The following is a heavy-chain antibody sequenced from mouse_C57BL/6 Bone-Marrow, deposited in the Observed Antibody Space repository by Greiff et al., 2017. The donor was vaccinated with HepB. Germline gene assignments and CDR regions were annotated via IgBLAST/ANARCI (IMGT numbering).Heavy chain of an antibody. CDR3: ARRDYGSRRYFDV. CDR2: IHPNSGST. CDR1: GYTFTSYW. J-gene: IGHJ1*03. D-gene: IGHD1-1*01. Sequence: VQLQQPGAELVKPGASVKLSSKASGYTFTSYWMHWVKQRPGQGLEWIGMIHPNSGSTNYNEKFKSKATLTVDKSSSTAYMQLSSLTSEDSAVYYCARRDYGSRRYFDVWGTGTTVTVSS. V-gene: IGHV1-64*01.